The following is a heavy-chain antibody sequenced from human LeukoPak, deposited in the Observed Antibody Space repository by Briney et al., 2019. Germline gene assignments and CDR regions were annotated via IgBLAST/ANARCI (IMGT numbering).Heavy chain of an antibody. D-gene: IGHD3-10*01. V-gene: IGHV3-74*01. Sequence: GGSLRLSCAASGFTFSSYWMHWVRQAPGKGLVSVSRINSDGSSTSYADSVKGRFTISRDNSKSTLYIQMNSLRAEDTAVYYCARAKPKNMVRGLIMRRESRYYFDYWGQGTLVTVSS. CDR2: INSDGSST. CDR3: ARAKPKNMVRGLIMRRESRYYFDY. J-gene: IGHJ4*02. CDR1: GFTFSSYW.